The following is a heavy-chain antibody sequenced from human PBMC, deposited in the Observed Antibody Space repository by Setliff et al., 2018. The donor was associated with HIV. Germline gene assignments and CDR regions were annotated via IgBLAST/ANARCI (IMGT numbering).Heavy chain of an antibody. Sequence: ASVKVSCKASGYTFSTYSIHWVRQAPGQRLEWMGWINPGSGNTQYSQKLQGRITITRDSSASTVYLELSSLRFEDTAVYYCARVYCSGGACYSLNSWGQGALVTVSS. CDR3: ARVYCSGGACYSLNS. CDR2: INPGSGNT. V-gene: IGHV1-3*01. CDR1: GYTFSTYS. D-gene: IGHD2-15*01. J-gene: IGHJ4*02.